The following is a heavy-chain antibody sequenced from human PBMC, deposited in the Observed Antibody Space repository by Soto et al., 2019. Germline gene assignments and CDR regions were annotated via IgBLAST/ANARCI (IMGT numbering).Heavy chain of an antibody. J-gene: IGHJ6*02. CDR3: ARGGRCTPTSCYGYYYRGMDV. V-gene: IGHV1-18*04. Sequence: ASVKVSCKASGYTLPKYGISWVRQAPGQGLEWMGWISGYSGNTNDAQKSHGRVTTTTDTSTSTAYMEVRSLRSEDTAVYYCARGGRCTPTSCYGYYYRGMDVWGQGTTVTVSS. CDR2: ISGYSGNT. CDR1: GYTLPKYG. D-gene: IGHD2-2*01.